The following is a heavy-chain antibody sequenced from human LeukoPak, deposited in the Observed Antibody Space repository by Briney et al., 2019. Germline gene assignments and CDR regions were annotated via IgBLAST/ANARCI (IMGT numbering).Heavy chain of an antibody. CDR3: XXXGRGTLPGGYFDY. Sequence: PGGSLRLSCAASEFSVGSNYMTWVRQAPGKGLEWVSGISWNSGSIGYADSVKGRFTISRDNAKNSLYLQMNSLRAEDTALYYXXXXGRGTLPGGYFDYWGQGTLVTVSS. V-gene: IGHV3-9*01. J-gene: IGHJ4*02. D-gene: IGHD1-1*01. CDR2: ISWNSGSI. CDR1: EFSVGSNY.